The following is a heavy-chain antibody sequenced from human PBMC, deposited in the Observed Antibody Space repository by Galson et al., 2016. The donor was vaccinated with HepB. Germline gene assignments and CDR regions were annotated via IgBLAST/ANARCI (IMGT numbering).Heavy chain of an antibody. CDR1: GFTFNNYW. J-gene: IGHJ4*02. V-gene: IGHV3-7*04. CDR2: LNPDGNEK. Sequence: SLRLSCAASGFTFNNYWMGWVRQAPGKGLEWVANLNPDGNEKHYVDSLKGRFTISRDNAKNSVYLEMNSLRVEDTAIYYRTRDPRRSDYWGQGTQVTVSS. CDR3: TRDPRRSDY.